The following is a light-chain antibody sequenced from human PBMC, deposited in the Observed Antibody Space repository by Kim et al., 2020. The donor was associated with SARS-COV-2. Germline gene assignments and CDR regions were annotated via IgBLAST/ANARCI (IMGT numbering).Light chain of an antibody. J-gene: IGLJ3*02. CDR3: QSYDIYNQV. Sequence: GKTVTIACTRSSGGIASNYVQWYQQRPGSSPTTVIYDNYQSPSGVPDRFSGSIDSSYNSASPIISGLKKEDEADYYCQSYDIYNQVFGGGTQLTVL. CDR2: DNY. V-gene: IGLV6-57*01. CDR1: SGGIASNY.